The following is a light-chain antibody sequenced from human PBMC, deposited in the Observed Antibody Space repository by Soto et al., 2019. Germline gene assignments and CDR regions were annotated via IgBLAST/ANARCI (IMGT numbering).Light chain of an antibody. CDR2: DVS. CDR1: SSDVGAYNY. J-gene: IGLJ1*01. CDR3: SSFTRSNSYV. Sequence: QSALTQPASVSGSPGQSITISCTGTSSDVGAYNYVSWYQQHPGKVPKLMIYDVSDRPSGVSNRFSGSKSGNTASLTISGFQAEDDADYYCSSFTRSNSYVFGTGTKLTVL. V-gene: IGLV2-14*03.